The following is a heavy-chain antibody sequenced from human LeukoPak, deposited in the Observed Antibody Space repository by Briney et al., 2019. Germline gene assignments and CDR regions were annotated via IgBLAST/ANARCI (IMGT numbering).Heavy chain of an antibody. CDR1: GFTFSSYG. V-gene: IGHV3-33*01. D-gene: IGHD3-10*01. CDR3: ARDHGWFGELPVDY. Sequence: GGSLRLSCAASGFTFSSYGMHWVRQAPGKGLEWVAVIWYDGSNKYYADSVKGRFTISRDNSKNTLYLQMNSLRAEDTAVYYCARDHGWFGELPVDYWGQGTLVTVSS. CDR2: IWYDGSNK. J-gene: IGHJ4*02.